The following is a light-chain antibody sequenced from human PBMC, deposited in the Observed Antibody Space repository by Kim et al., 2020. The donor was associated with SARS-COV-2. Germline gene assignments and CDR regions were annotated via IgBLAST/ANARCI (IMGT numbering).Light chain of an antibody. Sequence: AMGKAGRITHQGESLRIYSAILYQTKPGQAPVLVIYGKNNRPSGIPDLFSGSGSGNTASLTITGAQAEEEADYYCNSRDSSGNHLVFGGGTQLTVL. CDR1: SLRIYS. V-gene: IGLV3-19*01. CDR3: NSRDSSGNHLV. CDR2: GKN. J-gene: IGLJ3*02.